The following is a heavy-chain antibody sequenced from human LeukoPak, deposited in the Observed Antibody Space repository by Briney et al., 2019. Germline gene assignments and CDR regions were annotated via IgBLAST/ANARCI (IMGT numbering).Heavy chain of an antibody. V-gene: IGHV1-8*02. CDR2: MNPNNGNT. D-gene: IGHD6-13*01. J-gene: IGHJ3*02. CDR3: VRDTRGAEAADDPFDI. CDR1: GYTFTSSD. Sequence: ASVTVSCTASGYTFTSSDINWVRQATGQGLEWMGWMNPNNGNTGYAQKLQGRVTMTRDTSMSTAYMELGSLRSEDTAVYYCVRDTRGAEAADDPFDIWGQGTMVTVSS.